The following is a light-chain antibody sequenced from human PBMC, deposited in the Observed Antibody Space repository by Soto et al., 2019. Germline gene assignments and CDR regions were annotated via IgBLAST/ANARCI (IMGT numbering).Light chain of an antibody. CDR2: GAS. Sequence: EIVLTQSPGTLSLSPGERATLSCRASQSVSSSYLAWYQQKPGQAPRLLIYGASSRATGIPDRFSGSGSGTDFTLTISRLEPEDIAVYYCQQYGSSPLLPCGGWTKGESK. J-gene: IGKJ4*02. V-gene: IGKV3-20*01. CDR1: QSVSSSY. CDR3: QQYGSSPLLP.